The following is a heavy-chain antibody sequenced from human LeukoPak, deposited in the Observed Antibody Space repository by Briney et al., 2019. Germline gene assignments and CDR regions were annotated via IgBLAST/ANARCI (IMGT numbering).Heavy chain of an antibody. Sequence: SETLSLTCTVSGVSISSGGYYWGWLRQHPGKGLEWIGFIFYTGSTYYNPSLKSRVTISVDTSKTQFSLKLTSATAADTAVYYCARYTSSYYGSGRYEVYWGQGTLVTVSS. J-gene: IGHJ4*02. CDR1: GVSISSGGYY. V-gene: IGHV4-31*03. CDR3: ARYTSSYYGSGRYEVY. D-gene: IGHD3-10*01. CDR2: IFYTGST.